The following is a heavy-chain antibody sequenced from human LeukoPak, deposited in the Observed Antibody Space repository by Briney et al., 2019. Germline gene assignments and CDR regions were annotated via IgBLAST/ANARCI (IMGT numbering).Heavy chain of an antibody. CDR1: GFTFSSYS. J-gene: IGHJ6*03. V-gene: IGHV3-21*01. Sequence: GGSLRLSCAASGFTFSSYSMNWVRQAPGKGLEWVSSISTSSSYIYYADSVKGRFTISRDNAKNSLYLQMNSLRAEDTAVYYCAKVRIAAAGVYYYYYMDVWGKGTTVTISS. CDR2: ISTSSSYI. D-gene: IGHD6-13*01. CDR3: AKVRIAAAGVYYYYYMDV.